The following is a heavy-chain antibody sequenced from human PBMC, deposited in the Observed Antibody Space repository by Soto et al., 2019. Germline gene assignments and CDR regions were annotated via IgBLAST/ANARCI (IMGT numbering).Heavy chain of an antibody. CDR1: GGTFSSYA. D-gene: IGHD1-26*01. CDR2: IIPILGSA. CDR3: ASRERVDAFDI. V-gene: IGHV1-69*01. Sequence: QVQLVQSGAEVKKPGSSVKVSCKASGGTFSSYAISWVRQAPGQGLEWMGGIIPILGSANYAQKFQDRVTITADESTTTTYMELSSLRSEVAAVYYCASRERVDAFDIWGQGTMVTVSS. J-gene: IGHJ3*02.